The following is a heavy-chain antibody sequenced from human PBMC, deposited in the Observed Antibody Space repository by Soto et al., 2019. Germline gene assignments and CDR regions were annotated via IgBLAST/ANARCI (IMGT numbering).Heavy chain of an antibody. V-gene: IGHV3-15*07. J-gene: IGHJ4*02. Sequence: GGSLRLSCAASGFTFSNAGMNWVRQAPGKGLEWVGRIKSKTDGGTTDYAAPVKGRFTISRDDSKNTLYLQMNSLKTEDTAVYYCPPADYGGNSVYYFDYWGQGTLVPVSS. CDR3: PPADYGGNSVYYFDY. D-gene: IGHD4-17*01. CDR1: GFTFSNAG. CDR2: IKSKTDGGTT.